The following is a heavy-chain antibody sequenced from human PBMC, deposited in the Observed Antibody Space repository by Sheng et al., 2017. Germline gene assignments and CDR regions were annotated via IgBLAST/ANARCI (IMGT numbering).Heavy chain of an antibody. J-gene: IGHJ4*02. CDR2: ISGSGTTI. D-gene: IGHD6-6*01. CDR3: AKTTGSTVATRPIDC. V-gene: IGHV3-23*01. Sequence: EVQLLESGGGLVQPGGSLTLSCAASGFSFSSYAMSWVRQAPGKGLDWVSGISGSGTTIDYAGSVKGRFTISRDNSINTLFLHMNSLRAEDTAVYFCAKTTGSTVATRPIDCWGQGTLVTVSS. CDR1: GFSFSSYA.